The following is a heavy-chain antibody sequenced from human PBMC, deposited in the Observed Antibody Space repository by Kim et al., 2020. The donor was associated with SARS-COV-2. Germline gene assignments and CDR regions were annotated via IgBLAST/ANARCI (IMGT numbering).Heavy chain of an antibody. CDR3: ARVFGYYPDAFDI. CDR1: GGTFSSYA. CDR2: IIPIFGTA. Sequence: SVKVSCKASGGTFSSYAISWVRQAPGQGLEWMGGIIPIFGTANYAQKFQGRVTITADESTSTAYMELSSLRSEDTAVYYCARVFGYYPDAFDIWGQGTMVTVSS. J-gene: IGHJ3*02. V-gene: IGHV1-69*13. D-gene: IGHD3-22*01.